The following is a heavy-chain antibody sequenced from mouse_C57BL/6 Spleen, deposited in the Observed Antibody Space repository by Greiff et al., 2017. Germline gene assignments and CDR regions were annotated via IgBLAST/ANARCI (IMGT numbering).Heavy chain of an antibody. CDR3: ARSITTVVGGWYFDV. CDR2: INPYNGDT. CDR1: GYSFTGYF. J-gene: IGHJ1*03. V-gene: IGHV1-20*01. D-gene: IGHD1-1*01. Sequence: EVQLQESGPELVKPGDSVKISCKASGYSFTGYFMNWVMQSHGKSLEWIGRINPYNGDTFYNQKFKGKATLTVDKSSSTAHMELRSLTSEDSAVYDCARSITTVVGGWYFDVWGTGTTVTVSS.